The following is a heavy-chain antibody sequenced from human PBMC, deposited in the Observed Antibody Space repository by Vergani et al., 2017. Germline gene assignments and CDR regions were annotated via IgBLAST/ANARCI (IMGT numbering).Heavy chain of an antibody. D-gene: IGHD7-27*01. CDR2: ISWNSGSI. V-gene: IGHV3-9*01. Sequence: EVQLVESGGGLVQPGRSLRLSCAASGFTFDDYAMHWVRQAPGKGLEWVSGISWNSGSIGYADSVKGRFTISRDNAKNSLYLQLNSLRAEDTALYYCARADRVSNWGWYFDLWGRGTLVTVSS. CDR1: GFTFDDYA. CDR3: ARADRVSNWGWYFDL. J-gene: IGHJ2*01.